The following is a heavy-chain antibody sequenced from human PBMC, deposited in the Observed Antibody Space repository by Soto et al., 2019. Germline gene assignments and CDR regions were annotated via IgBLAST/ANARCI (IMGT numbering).Heavy chain of an antibody. CDR2: TYYRSKWYN. CDR1: GDSVSSNSAA. CDR3: AREGNIAVAGIFDY. V-gene: IGHV6-1*01. D-gene: IGHD6-19*01. Sequence: PSQTLSLTCAISGDSVSSNSAAWNGIRQSPSRGLEWLGRTYYRSKWYNDYAVSVKSRITINPDTSKNQFSLQLNSVTPEDTAVYYCAREGNIAVAGIFDYWGQGTLVTVSS. J-gene: IGHJ4*02.